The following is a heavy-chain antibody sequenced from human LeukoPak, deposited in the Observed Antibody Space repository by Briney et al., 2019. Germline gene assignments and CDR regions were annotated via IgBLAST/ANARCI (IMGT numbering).Heavy chain of an antibody. CDR3: ATPPSQYSQAVY. CDR1: GFTFSSYG. J-gene: IGHJ4*02. Sequence: GGSLRLSCAASGFTFSSYGMHWVRQAPGKGLEWVAFIRYDGSNKYYADSVKGRFTISRDNSKNTLYLQMNSLRAEDTAVYYCATPPSQYSQAVYWGQGTLVTVSS. CDR2: IRYDGSNK. D-gene: IGHD5-18*01. V-gene: IGHV3-30*02.